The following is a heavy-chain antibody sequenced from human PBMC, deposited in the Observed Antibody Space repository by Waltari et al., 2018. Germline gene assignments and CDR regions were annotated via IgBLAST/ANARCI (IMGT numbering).Heavy chain of an antibody. V-gene: IGHV4-39*02. Sequence: QLQLQESGPGLGKPSETLSLTCSVSGGSITSNRHYWAWIRQPPGQGLAWIGTVSYNGATYSSPSLKRRVTVSRDTSKNHLSLKLGSVTAADTAVYYCATYIGASIGTAAFDVWGQGTMVTVSS. D-gene: IGHD5-12*01. CDR3: ATYIGASIGTAAFDV. CDR1: GGSITSNRHY. CDR2: VSYNGAT. J-gene: IGHJ3*01.